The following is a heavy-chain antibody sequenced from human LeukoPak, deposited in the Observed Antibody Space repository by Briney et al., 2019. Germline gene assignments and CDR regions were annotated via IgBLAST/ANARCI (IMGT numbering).Heavy chain of an antibody. D-gene: IGHD6-13*01. CDR1: GYTFTSYG. CDR3: ARDLLPPPIAAAAGAFDY. Sequence: ASVKVSCKASGYTFTSYGISWVRQAPGQGLEWMGWISAYNGNTNYAQKLQGRVTMTTDTSASTAYMELSSLRSEDMAVYYCARDLLPPPIAAAAGAFDYWGQGTLVTVSS. J-gene: IGHJ4*02. CDR2: ISAYNGNT. V-gene: IGHV1-18*03.